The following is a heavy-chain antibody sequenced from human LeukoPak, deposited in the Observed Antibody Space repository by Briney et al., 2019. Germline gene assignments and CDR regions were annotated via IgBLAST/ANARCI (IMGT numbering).Heavy chain of an antibody. D-gene: IGHD3-3*01. CDR3: ARDRGTFGVVDS. J-gene: IGHJ4*02. V-gene: IGHV3-48*04. Sequence: PGGSLRLSCAASGFTFSSYAMSWVRQAPGKGLEWVAYIGTSSSTIYQAKSVKGRFSISRDNAKNSLFLQMDSLRVEDTAVYYCARDRGTFGVVDSWGQGTLVAVSS. CDR2: IGTSSSTI. CDR1: GFTFSSYA.